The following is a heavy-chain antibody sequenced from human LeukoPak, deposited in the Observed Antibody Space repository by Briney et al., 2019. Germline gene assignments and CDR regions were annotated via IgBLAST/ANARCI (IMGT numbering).Heavy chain of an antibody. CDR2: IYYSGST. D-gene: IGHD6-19*01. CDR1: GGSISSYY. V-gene: IGHV4-59*01. J-gene: IGHJ5*02. Sequence: PSETLSLTCTVSGGSISSYYWSWIRQPPGKGLEWIGYIYYSGSTNYNPSLKSRVTISADTSKNQFSLKLSSVTAADTAVYYCARDIAVAGIGWFDPWGQGTLVTVSS. CDR3: ARDIAVAGIGWFDP.